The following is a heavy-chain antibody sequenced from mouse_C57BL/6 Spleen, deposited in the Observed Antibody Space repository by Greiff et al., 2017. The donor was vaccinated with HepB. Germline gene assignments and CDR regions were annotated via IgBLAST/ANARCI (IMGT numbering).Heavy chain of an antibody. CDR2: INPNNGGT. Sequence: EVQLQQSGPELVKPGASVKMSCKASGYTFTDYNMHWVKQSHGKSLEWIGYINPNNGGTSYNQKFKGKATLTVNKSSSTAYMELRSLTSEDSAVYYCARGVRRSPAWFAYWGQGPLVTVSA. J-gene: IGHJ3*01. CDR3: ARGVRRSPAWFAY. D-gene: IGHD1-1*01. CDR1: GYTFTDYN. V-gene: IGHV1-22*01.